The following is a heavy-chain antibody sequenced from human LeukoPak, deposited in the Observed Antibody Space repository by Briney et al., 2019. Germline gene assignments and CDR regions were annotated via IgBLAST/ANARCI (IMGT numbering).Heavy chain of an antibody. CDR2: IYYSGST. CDR3: ASQRGYSYGPRGYYFDY. CDR1: GGSISSSSYY. V-gene: IGHV4-39*07. J-gene: IGHJ4*02. Sequence: SETLSLTCTVSGGSISSSSYYWGWIRQPPGKGLEWIGSIYYSGSTYYNPSLKSRVTMSVDTSKNQFSLKLSSVTAADTAVYYCASQRGYSYGPRGYYFDYWGQGTLVTVSS. D-gene: IGHD5-18*01.